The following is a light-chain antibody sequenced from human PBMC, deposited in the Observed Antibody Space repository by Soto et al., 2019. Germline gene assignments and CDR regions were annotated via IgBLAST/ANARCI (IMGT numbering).Light chain of an antibody. CDR2: KAS. CDR3: QHYNSYSEA. CDR1: QSISSW. Sequence: IQLTQSPSSLSASVGDRVTITCRASQSISSWLAWYQQKPGKAPKXLIYKASTLKSGVPSRFSGSGSGTELTITISSLQPDDFATYDCQHYNSYSEAFGQGTRLEIK. V-gene: IGKV1-5*03. J-gene: IGKJ5*01.